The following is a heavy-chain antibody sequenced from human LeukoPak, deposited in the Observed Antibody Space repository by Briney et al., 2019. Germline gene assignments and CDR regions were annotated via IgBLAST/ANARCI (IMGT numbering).Heavy chain of an antibody. D-gene: IGHD1-26*01. Sequence: ASVKVSCKASGYTFTSYGISWVRQAPGQGLEWMGWISAYNGNTNYAQKFQGRVTMTRNTSISTAYMELSSLRSEDTAVYYCARVGVRVGAPNYYYGMDVWGQGTTVTVSS. CDR1: GYTFTSYG. J-gene: IGHJ6*02. V-gene: IGHV1-18*01. CDR3: ARVGVRVGAPNYYYGMDV. CDR2: ISAYNGNT.